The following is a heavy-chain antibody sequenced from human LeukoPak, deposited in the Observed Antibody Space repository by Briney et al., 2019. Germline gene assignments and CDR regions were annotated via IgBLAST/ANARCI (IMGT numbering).Heavy chain of an antibody. CDR1: GGSISSGSYS. CDR2: IYTSGIT. J-gene: IGHJ4*02. V-gene: IGHV4-61*02. Sequence: SQTLSLXCTVSGGSISSGSYSWSWIRQPAGKGLEWIGRIYTSGITNYNPSLKRRVTISVDTSKNQFSLKLSSVTAADTAVYYCAKGYFDYWGQGTLVTVSS. CDR3: AKGYFDY.